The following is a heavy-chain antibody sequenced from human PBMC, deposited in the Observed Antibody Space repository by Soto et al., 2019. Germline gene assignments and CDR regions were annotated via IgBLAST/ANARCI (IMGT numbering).Heavy chain of an antibody. J-gene: IGHJ5*02. Sequence: EVQLVESGGGLVQPGGSLRLSCAASGFTFSSYWMSWVRQAPGKGLEWVANIKQDGSEKYYVDSVKGRFTISRDNAKNSLYLQMNSLRAEDTAVYYCAREYSSSSEWFDPWGQGTLVTVSS. CDR2: IKQDGSEK. D-gene: IGHD6-6*01. V-gene: IGHV3-7*05. CDR1: GFTFSSYW. CDR3: AREYSSSSEWFDP.